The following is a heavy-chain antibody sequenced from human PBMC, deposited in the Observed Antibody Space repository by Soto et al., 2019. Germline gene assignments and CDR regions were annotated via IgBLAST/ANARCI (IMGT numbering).Heavy chain of an antibody. J-gene: IGHJ6*02. Sequence: PGGSLRLSCAASGFSFRYYGMHWVRQRKGKGLEWVSALGAARDPYYVGSVKGRFSVSRDNAQNSLFLQMNNLRVDDTAVYFCARAYLGRLPRRADYYYAMGVWGRGTTVTVSS. D-gene: IGHD1-26*01. CDR2: LGAARDP. V-gene: IGHV3-13*05. CDR3: ARAYLGRLPRRADYYYAMGV. CDR1: GFSFRYYG.